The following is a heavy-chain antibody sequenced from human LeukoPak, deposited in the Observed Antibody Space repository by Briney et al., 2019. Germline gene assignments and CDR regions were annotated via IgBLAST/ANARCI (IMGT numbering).Heavy chain of an antibody. CDR3: ASSLSGYYGSGSYENYYYYGMDV. Sequence: ASVKVSCKASGGTFSSYDISCVRQAPGQGLEWMGGIIPIFGTANYAQKFQGRVTITADESTSTAYMELSSLRSEDTAVYYCASSLSGYYGSGSYENYYYYGMDVWGQGTTVTVSS. J-gene: IGHJ6*02. CDR2: IIPIFGTA. D-gene: IGHD3-10*01. V-gene: IGHV1-69*13. CDR1: GGTFSSYD.